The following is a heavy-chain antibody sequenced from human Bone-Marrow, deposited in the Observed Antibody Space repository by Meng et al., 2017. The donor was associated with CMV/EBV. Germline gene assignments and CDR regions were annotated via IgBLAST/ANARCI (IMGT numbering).Heavy chain of an antibody. V-gene: IGHV3-33*06. CDR2: IWYDGSNK. Sequence: LKISLAASGCTFRSYGMHWVRQAPGKGLEWVAVIWYDGSNKYYADSVKGRFTISRDNSKNTLYLQMNSLRAEDTAVYYCAKGVTDIVVVPAVDGMDVWGQGTTVTVSS. CDR1: GCTFRSYG. J-gene: IGHJ6*02. D-gene: IGHD2-2*01. CDR3: AKGVTDIVVVPAVDGMDV.